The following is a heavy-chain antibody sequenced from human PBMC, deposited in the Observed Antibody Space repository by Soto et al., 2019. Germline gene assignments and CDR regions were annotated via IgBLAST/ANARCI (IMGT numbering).Heavy chain of an antibody. CDR2: IYYSGST. CDR3: AVRRGYSYGYSSPYFDY. Sequence: KASETLSLTCTVSGGSISSGGYYWSWIRQHPGKGLEWIGYIYYSGSTYYNPSLKSRVTISVDTSKNQFSLKLSSVTAADTAVYYCAVRRGYSYGYSSPYFDYWGQGTLVTVSS. V-gene: IGHV4-31*03. CDR1: GGSISSGGYY. D-gene: IGHD5-18*01. J-gene: IGHJ4*02.